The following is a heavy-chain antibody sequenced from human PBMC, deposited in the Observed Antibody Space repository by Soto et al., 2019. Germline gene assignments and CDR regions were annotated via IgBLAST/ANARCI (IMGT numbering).Heavy chain of an antibody. J-gene: IGHJ4*02. Sequence: GGSLRLSWAASGSSFSRRSMSWVRQAAGKGLEWVSTFSGSSTSTYYTDSVRGRFTISRDNSKNTLYLQMNSLRAEDTAVYYCARDRVDSGYEIDYWGQGALVTVSS. CDR3: ARDRVDSGYEIDY. CDR1: GSSFSRRS. CDR2: FSGSSTST. D-gene: IGHD5-12*01. V-gene: IGHV3-23*01.